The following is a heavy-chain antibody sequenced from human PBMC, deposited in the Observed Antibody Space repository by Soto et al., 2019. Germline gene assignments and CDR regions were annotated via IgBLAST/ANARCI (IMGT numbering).Heavy chain of an antibody. J-gene: IGHJ6*02. CDR1: GYTFTSYG. Sequence: GASVKVSCKASGYTFTSYGISWVRQAPGQGLEWMGWISAYNGNTNYAQKLQGRVTMTTDTSTSTAYMELRSLRSDDTAVYYCARERGHWLVWDYYYYGMDVWGQGTTVTVSS. CDR2: ISAYNGNT. D-gene: IGHD6-19*01. CDR3: ARERGHWLVWDYYYYGMDV. V-gene: IGHV1-18*01.